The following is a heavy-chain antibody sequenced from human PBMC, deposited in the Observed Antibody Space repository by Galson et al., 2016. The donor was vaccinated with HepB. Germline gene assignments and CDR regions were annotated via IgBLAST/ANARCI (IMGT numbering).Heavy chain of an antibody. D-gene: IGHD6-13*01. J-gene: IGHJ3*02. Sequence: SVKVSCKASGGTFSSYAISWVRQAPGQGLEWMGGIIPIFGSANYAQKFQGRLTITADESTSTAYMELSSLRSEDTAVYYCARDARHRSTWYLAFDIWAKGQCSPSLQ. V-gene: IGHV1-69*13. CDR2: IIPIFGSA. CDR3: ARDARHRSTWYLAFDI. CDR1: GGTFSSYA.